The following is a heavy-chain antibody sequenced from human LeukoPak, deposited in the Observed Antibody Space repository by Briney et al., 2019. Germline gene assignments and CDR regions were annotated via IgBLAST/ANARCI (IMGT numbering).Heavy chain of an antibody. D-gene: IGHD6-13*01. CDR3: ARDRLGAAAGTLEDY. V-gene: IGHV3-7*01. J-gene: IGHJ4*02. Sequence: GGSLRLSCAASGFTFSSYWMSWVRQAPGKGLEWVANIKQDGSEKYYVDSVKGRFTISRDNAKNSLYLQMNSLRAEDTAVYYCARDRLGAAAGTLEDYWGQGTLVTVSS. CDR2: IKQDGSEK. CDR1: GFTFSSYW.